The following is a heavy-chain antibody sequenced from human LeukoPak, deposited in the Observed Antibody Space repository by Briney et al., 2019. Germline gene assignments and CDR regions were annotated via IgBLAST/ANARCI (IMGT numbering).Heavy chain of an antibody. Sequence: PEASVKVSCKASGYTFTNYDINCVRQATGQGLEWMGWINPNSGGTNYAQKFQGRVTMTRDTSISTAYMELSRLRSDDTAVYYCAGEAQWLVQPSKASYYYYYMDVWGKGTTVTVSS. CDR2: INPNSGGT. CDR3: AGEAQWLVQPSKASYYYYYMDV. CDR1: GYTFTNYD. D-gene: IGHD6-19*01. V-gene: IGHV1-2*02. J-gene: IGHJ6*03.